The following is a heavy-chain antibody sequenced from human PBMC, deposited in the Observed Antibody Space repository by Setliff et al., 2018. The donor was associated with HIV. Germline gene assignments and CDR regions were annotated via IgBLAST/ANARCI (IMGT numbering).Heavy chain of an antibody. CDR1: GYTFTNYD. Sequence: AAVKVSCKASGYTFTNYDINWVRQASGQGLEWVGWMNPNRGNTGYAQKFQGRVTITRNTSISTAYMELSSLRSEDTAVYYCARGGTYCTNGVCYTHNWFDPWGQGTLVTVSS. J-gene: IGHJ5*02. CDR2: MNPNRGNT. D-gene: IGHD2-8*01. CDR3: ARGGTYCTNGVCYTHNWFDP. V-gene: IGHV1-8*03.